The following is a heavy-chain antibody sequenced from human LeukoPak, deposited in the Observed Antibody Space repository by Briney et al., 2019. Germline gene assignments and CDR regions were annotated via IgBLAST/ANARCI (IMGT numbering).Heavy chain of an antibody. J-gene: IGHJ4*02. Sequence: GRSLRLSCTASGFTFDDYAMSWVRQAPGKGLEWVGFIRSKGYGGTPGYAASVRGRFTVSRDDSKGIAYLQMSSLKTEDTAVYYCARAGERDIFVVPAAHDYWGQGTLVTVSS. CDR1: GFTFDDYA. V-gene: IGHV3-49*04. CDR3: ARAGERDIFVVPAAHDY. CDR2: IRSKGYGGTP. D-gene: IGHD2-2*01.